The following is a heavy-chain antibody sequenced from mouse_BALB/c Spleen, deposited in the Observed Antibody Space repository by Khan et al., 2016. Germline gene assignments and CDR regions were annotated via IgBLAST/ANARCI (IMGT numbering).Heavy chain of an antibody. J-gene: IGHJ2*01. CDR3: SRWNNYDVFDY. V-gene: IGHV3-2*02. CDR2: ISHSGST. D-gene: IGHD1-3*01. Sequence: EVQLQESGPGLVKPSQSLSLTCTVTDYSITSDYAWNWIRQFPGNKLEWLGYISHSGSTNYNPSLKSRISITRDTSKNQFFLQLNSVTTEDTAAYYSSRWNNYDVFDYWGEGTALAVSS. CDR1: DYSITSDYA.